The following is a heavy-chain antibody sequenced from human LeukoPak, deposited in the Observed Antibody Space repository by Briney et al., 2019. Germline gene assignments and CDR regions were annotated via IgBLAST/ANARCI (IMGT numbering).Heavy chain of an antibody. Sequence: SETLSLTCTVSGGSISSYYWTWIRQPAGKGLEGIGRVYTSGNTNYNPSLKGRVTMSVDTSKNQFSLKLSSVTAADTAVYYCARGHGGPGADYYYGMDVWGQGTTVTVSS. CDR3: ARGHGGPGADYYYGMDV. CDR1: GGSISSYY. CDR2: VYTSGNT. J-gene: IGHJ6*02. D-gene: IGHD6-25*01. V-gene: IGHV4-4*07.